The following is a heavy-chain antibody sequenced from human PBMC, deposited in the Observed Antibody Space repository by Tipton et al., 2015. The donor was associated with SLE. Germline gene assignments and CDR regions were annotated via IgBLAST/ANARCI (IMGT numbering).Heavy chain of an antibody. CDR3: VRGGGSSSGRWFDP. V-gene: IGHV4-59*12. D-gene: IGHD3-10*01. J-gene: IGHJ5*02. Sequence: TLSLTCAVYGGSFSGYYWSWIRQPPGKGLEWIGYIYYSGSTNYNPSLKSRVTISVDTSKNQFSLKLTYVTAADTAVYYCVRGGGSSSGRWFDPWGRGTLVTVSS. CDR2: IYYSGST. CDR1: GGSFSGYY.